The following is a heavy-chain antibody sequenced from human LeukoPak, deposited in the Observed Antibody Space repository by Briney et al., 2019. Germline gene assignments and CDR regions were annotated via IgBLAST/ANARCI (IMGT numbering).Heavy chain of an antibody. J-gene: IGHJ5*02. CDR2: ITPYNDKT. CDR1: VYTLVNHG. V-gene: IGHV1-18*01. CDR3: ARIGGFGTRNWFDP. D-gene: IGHD3-10*01. Sequence: GASVKVSCKASVYTLVNHGITWVRQAPGQGLEWMGWITPYNDKTNYAQRFQGRLTMTTETSTNTAYMELRSLRSDDTAVYYCARIGGFGTRNWFDPWGQGTLVTVSS.